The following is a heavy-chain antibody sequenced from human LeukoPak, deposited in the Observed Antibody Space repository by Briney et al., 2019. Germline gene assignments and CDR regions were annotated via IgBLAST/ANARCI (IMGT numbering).Heavy chain of an antibody. CDR1: GFTFSSYG. CDR3: ARYYDGSSYWDSFDY. J-gene: IGHJ4*02. CDR2: INQGGSEK. Sequence: PGGSLRLSCAASGFTFSSYGMHWVRQAPGKGLEWVANINQGGSEKYYVDSVKGRFTISRDNAKNSLYLQMNSLRAEDTAEYYCARYYDGSSYWDSFDYWGQGALVTVSS. D-gene: IGHD3-22*01. V-gene: IGHV3-7*01.